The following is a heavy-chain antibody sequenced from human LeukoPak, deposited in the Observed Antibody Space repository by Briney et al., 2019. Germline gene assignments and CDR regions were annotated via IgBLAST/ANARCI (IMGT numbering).Heavy chain of an antibody. CDR1: GGSISSYY. CDR3: ARDGGTYDSSGYYLDY. V-gene: IGHV4-59*01. Sequence: KPSETLSLTCTVSGGSISSYYWSWIRQPPGKGLEWIGYIYYSGGTNYNPSLKSRVTISVDTSKNQFSLKLSSVTAADTAVYYCARDGGTYDSSGYYLDYWGQGTLVTVSS. CDR2: IYYSGGT. J-gene: IGHJ4*02. D-gene: IGHD3-22*01.